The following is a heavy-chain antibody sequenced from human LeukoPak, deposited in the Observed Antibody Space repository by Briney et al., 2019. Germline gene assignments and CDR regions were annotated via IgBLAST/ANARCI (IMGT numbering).Heavy chain of an antibody. CDR3: ARLGGSSWYRYYYGMDV. V-gene: IGHV4-34*01. J-gene: IGHJ6*02. D-gene: IGHD6-13*01. CDR2: INHSGST. Sequence: SETLSLTCAVYGGSFSGYYWSWIRQPPVKGLEWIREINHSGSTNYNPSLKSRVTISVDTSKNQFSLKLSSVTAADTAVYYCARLGGSSWYRYYYGMDVWGQGTTVTVSS. CDR1: GGSFSGYY.